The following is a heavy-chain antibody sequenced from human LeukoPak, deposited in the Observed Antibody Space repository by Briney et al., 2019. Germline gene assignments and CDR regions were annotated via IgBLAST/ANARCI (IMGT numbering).Heavy chain of an antibody. CDR2: IYPGDSDT. Sequence: GESLKISCKASGYSFTSYWIDWVRQMPGKGLEWMGIIYPGDSDTRYSPSFQGQVTISADKSISTAYLRWSSLKASDIAMYYCARVSDHYFDYWGQGTLATVSS. D-gene: IGHD1-14*01. J-gene: IGHJ4*02. CDR1: GYSFTSYW. V-gene: IGHV5-51*01. CDR3: ARVSDHYFDY.